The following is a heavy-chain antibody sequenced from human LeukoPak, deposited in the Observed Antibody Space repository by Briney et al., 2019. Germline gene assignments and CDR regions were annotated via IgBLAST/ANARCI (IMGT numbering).Heavy chain of an antibody. V-gene: IGHV3-73*01. CDR2: ITEKAYSYAT. CDR1: GFTFSGSA. CDR3: RSESVDTPMIVDY. D-gene: IGHD5-18*01. Sequence: QSGGSLKLSCAASGFTFSGSAMHWVRQASGKGLEWVGRITEKAYSYATAYAASVKDRFTISRDDSKSMAYLQMTGLKTDDTAVYYCRSESVDTPMIVDYWGQGALVTVSS. J-gene: IGHJ4*02.